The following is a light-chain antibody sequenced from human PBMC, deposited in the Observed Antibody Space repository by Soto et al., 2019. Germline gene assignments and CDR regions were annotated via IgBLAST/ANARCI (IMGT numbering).Light chain of an antibody. CDR1: QSVSSN. CDR2: GTS. J-gene: IGKJ5*01. Sequence: EIVMTQSPATLSVSPGERVTLSCRASQSVSSNLAWYQQKPGQAPRLLIYGTSSRATGIPDRFSGSGSGTDFTLTISRLEPEDFAVFYCQQYGSSITFGQGTRLEIK. CDR3: QQYGSSIT. V-gene: IGKV3-20*01.